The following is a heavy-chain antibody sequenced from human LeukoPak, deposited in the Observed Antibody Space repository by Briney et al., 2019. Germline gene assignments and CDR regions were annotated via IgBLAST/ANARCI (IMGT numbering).Heavy chain of an antibody. CDR2: IYSGGNT. D-gene: IGHD1-26*01. V-gene: IGHV3-66*01. Sequence: SGGSLRLSCAASGITDSGNYMAWVRQAPGKGLEWASVIYSGGNTYHADSVKGRFNISRDNSKNTVYLQMNGLRVEDTAVYYCAKDRDSGSSGGDAFDIWGQGTMVTVSS. CDR1: GITDSGNY. CDR3: AKDRDSGSSGGDAFDI. J-gene: IGHJ3*02.